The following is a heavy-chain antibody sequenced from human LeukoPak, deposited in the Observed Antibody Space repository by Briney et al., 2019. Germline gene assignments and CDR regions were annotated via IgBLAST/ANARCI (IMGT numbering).Heavy chain of an antibody. CDR3: ARRSLIAAEDY. J-gene: IGHJ4*02. D-gene: IGHD6-6*01. CDR1: GDSIRPYY. CDR2: ISYSGST. Sequence: PSETLSLTCTVSGDSIRPYYWNWIRQSPGKGLEWLGYISYSGSTNYHPSVKSRVTISLDTSKNHFSLRLNSVTAADTAVYYCARRSLIAAEDYWGQGTLVTVSS. V-gene: IGHV4-59*08.